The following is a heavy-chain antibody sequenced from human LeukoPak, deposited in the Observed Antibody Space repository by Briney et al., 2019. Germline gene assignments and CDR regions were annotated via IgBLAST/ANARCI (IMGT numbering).Heavy chain of an antibody. CDR1: GFTFDDYA. J-gene: IGHJ2*01. CDR2: ISWNSGSI. D-gene: IGHD5-12*01. Sequence: GGSLRLSCAASGFTFDDYAMHWVWQAPGKGLEWVSDISWNSGSIGYADSVKGRFTISRDNAKNSLYLQMNSLRAEDTALYYCAKVHSGYDFNWYFDLWGRGTLVTVSS. V-gene: IGHV3-9*01. CDR3: AKVHSGYDFNWYFDL.